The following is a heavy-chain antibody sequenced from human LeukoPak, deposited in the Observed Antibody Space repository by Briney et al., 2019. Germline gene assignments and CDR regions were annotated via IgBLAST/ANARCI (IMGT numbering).Heavy chain of an antibody. Sequence: PSETLSLTCTVSGGSISSSSYYWGWIRQPPGKGLEWIGSIYYSGSTYYNPSLKSRVTISVDTSKNQFSLKLSSVTAADTAVYYCTGDGGSSGYDYWGQGTLVTVSS. J-gene: IGHJ4*02. CDR1: GGSISSSSYY. V-gene: IGHV4-39*07. D-gene: IGHD3-22*01. CDR2: IYYSGST. CDR3: TGDGGSSGYDY.